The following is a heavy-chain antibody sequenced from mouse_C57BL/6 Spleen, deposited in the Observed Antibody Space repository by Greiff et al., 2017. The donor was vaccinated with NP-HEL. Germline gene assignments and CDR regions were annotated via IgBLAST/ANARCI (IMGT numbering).Heavy chain of an antibody. J-gene: IGHJ3*01. D-gene: IGHD2-2*01. CDR2: IYPGSGST. V-gene: IGHV1-55*01. CDR1: GYTFTSYW. Sequence: QVQLQQPGAELVKPGASVKMSCKASGYTFTSYWITWVKQRPGKGLEWIGDIYPGSGSTNYNQKFKGKATLTVDKSSSTAYMQLSSLTSEDSAVYYCAIGDYGYDRFAYWGQGTLVTVSA. CDR3: AIGDYGYDRFAY.